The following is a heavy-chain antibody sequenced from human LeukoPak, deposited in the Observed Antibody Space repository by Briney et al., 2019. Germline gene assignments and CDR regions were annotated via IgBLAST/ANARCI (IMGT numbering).Heavy chain of an antibody. CDR2: VHYSGST. V-gene: IGHV4-59*01. CDR3: ARGYYGSGIYWGYGMDV. D-gene: IGHD3-10*01. Sequence: SETLSLTCTVSGGSISSYYWSWIRQPPGKGLEWIGYVHYSGSTNYNPSLKSRVTISVDTSKNQFSLKLSSVTAGDTAVYYCARGYYGSGIYWGYGMDVWGQGTTVTVPS. J-gene: IGHJ6*02. CDR1: GGSISSYY.